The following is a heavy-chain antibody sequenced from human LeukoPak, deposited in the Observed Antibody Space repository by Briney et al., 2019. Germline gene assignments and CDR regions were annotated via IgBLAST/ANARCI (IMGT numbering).Heavy chain of an antibody. CDR3: ASRGSTYCGGDCSFDY. J-gene: IGHJ4*02. Sequence: SVKVSCKASGGTFSSYAISWVRQAPGQGLEWMGGINPIFGTANYAQKFQGRVTITADESTSTAYMELSSLRSEDTAVYYCASRGSTYCGGDCSFDYWGQGTLVTVSS. CDR1: GGTFSSYA. V-gene: IGHV1-69*13. D-gene: IGHD2-21*02. CDR2: INPIFGTA.